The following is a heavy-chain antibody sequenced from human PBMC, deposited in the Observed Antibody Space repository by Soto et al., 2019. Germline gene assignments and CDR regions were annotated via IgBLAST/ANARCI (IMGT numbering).Heavy chain of an antibody. CDR1: GCTFTGYY. Sequence: ASVKVSCKASGCTFTGYYMHWVRQAPGQGLEWMGWINPNSGGTNYAQKFQGRVTMTRDTSISTAYMELSRLRSDDTAVYYCARDLEYYYDSSGHGSDYWGQGTLVTVSS. CDR2: INPNSGGT. V-gene: IGHV1-2*02. D-gene: IGHD3-22*01. J-gene: IGHJ4*02. CDR3: ARDLEYYYDSSGHGSDY.